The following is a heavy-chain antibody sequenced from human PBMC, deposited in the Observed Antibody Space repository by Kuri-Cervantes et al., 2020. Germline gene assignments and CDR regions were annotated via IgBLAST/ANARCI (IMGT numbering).Heavy chain of an antibody. Sequence: SVKVSCKASGGTFSTYAITWVRQAPGQGLEWMGGIIPIFGTADYAQKFQGRVTITTDESTNTAYMELSSLRSEDTAVYYCARDRPRDEPYYSYYYYMDVWGKGTTVTVSS. CDR2: IIPIFGTA. V-gene: IGHV1-69*05. CDR3: ARDRPRDEPYYSYYYYMDV. D-gene: IGHD6-6*01. CDR1: GGTFSTYA. J-gene: IGHJ6*03.